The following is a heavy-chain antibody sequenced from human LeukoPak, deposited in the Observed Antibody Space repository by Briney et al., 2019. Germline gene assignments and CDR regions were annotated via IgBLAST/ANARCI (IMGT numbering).Heavy chain of an antibody. CDR1: GGSIRSYY. CDR2: IYYSGST. CDR3: ARGFTYAAAGYAFDI. Sequence: SETLSLTCTVSGGSIRSYYWNWIRQPPGKGLEWIGYIYYSGSTNYNPSLKSRVTISVDTSTNQFSLKLSSVTAADTAVYYCARGFTYAAAGYAFDIWGQGTMVTVSS. V-gene: IGHV4-59*01. J-gene: IGHJ3*02. D-gene: IGHD6-13*01.